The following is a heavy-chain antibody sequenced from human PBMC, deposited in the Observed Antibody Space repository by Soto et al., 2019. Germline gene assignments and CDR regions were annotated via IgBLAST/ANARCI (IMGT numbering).Heavy chain of an antibody. Sequence: ASETLSLTCTVSGGSISSYYWSWIRQPPGKGLEWIGYIYYSGSTNYNPSLKSRVTISVDTSKNQFSLKLSSVTAADTAVYYCARGDDYYDSSGSKSDAFDIWGQGTMVT. CDR2: IYYSGST. J-gene: IGHJ3*02. CDR1: GGSISSYY. D-gene: IGHD3-22*01. V-gene: IGHV4-59*01. CDR3: ARGDDYYDSSGSKSDAFDI.